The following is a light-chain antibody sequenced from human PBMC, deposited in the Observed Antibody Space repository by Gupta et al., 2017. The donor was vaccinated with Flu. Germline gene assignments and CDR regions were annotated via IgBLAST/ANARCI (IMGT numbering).Light chain of an antibody. V-gene: IGLV2-23*01. J-gene: IGLJ1*01. CDR1: SDGGGYNL. Sequence: SDGGGYNLVSWYQQHPGKAPKLMIYEGSKRPSGVSNRFSGSKSGNTASLTITALQAEDDAEYFCCSYAGRNTCTSVFGTGTKVTVL. CDR3: CSYAGRNTCTSV. CDR2: EGS.